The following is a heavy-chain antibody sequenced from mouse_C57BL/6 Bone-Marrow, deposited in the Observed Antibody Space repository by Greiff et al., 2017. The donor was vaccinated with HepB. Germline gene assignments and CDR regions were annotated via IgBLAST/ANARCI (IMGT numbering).Heavy chain of an antibody. D-gene: IGHD1-1*01. Sequence: QVHVKQSGAELVKPGASVKMSCKASGYTFTSYWITWVKQRPGQGLEWIGDIYPGSGSTNYNEKFKSKATLTVDTSSSTAYMQLSSLTSEDSAVYYCARSITTVVGAYWGQGTLVTVSA. CDR3: ARSITTVVGAY. CDR1: GYTFTSYW. J-gene: IGHJ3*01. V-gene: IGHV1-55*01. CDR2: IYPGSGST.